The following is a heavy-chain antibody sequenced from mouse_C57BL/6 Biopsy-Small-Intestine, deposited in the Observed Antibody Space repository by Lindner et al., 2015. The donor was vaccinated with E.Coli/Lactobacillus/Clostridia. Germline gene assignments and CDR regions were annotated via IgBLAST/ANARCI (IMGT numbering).Heavy chain of an antibody. J-gene: IGHJ4*01. Sequence: SVKVSCKASGYTFTNYYIHWVRQAPGQGLEWMAWISPYNGHTKFAPNIQDRVTLTTDTSTTTAYMEVRSLTFDDTAVYYCARHQSIYGDIDYWGQGSLITVAS. D-gene: IGHD2-13*01. CDR3: ARHQSIYGDIDY. CDR2: ISPYNGHT. CDR1: GYTFTNYY. V-gene: IGHV1-4*01.